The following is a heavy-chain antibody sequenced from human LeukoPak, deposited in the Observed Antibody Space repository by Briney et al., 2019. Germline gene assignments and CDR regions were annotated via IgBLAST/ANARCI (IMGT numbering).Heavy chain of an antibody. D-gene: IGHD6-19*01. CDR1: GFTFSSYS. CDR3: AKEDRGSVACTLLDY. CDR2: ISSGSSYI. V-gene: IGHV3-21*04. Sequence: GGSLRLSCAASGFTFSSYSMNWVRQAPGKGLEWVSFISSGSSYIYYAGSLKGRFTISRDNSKNSLYLQMNSLRAEDTALYYCAKEDRGSVACTLLDYWGQGTLVTVSS. J-gene: IGHJ4*02.